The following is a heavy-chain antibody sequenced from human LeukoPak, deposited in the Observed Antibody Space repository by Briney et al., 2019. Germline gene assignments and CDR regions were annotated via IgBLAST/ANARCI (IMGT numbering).Heavy chain of an antibody. Sequence: PGGSLRLSCAASGFTFSSYSMNWVRQAPGKGLEWVSSISSSSSYIYYADSVKGRFTISRDNAKNSLYLQMNSLRAEDTAVYYCARVPVKRFLEWTPFGGSDYWGQGTLVTVSS. D-gene: IGHD3-3*01. CDR1: GFTFSSYS. J-gene: IGHJ4*02. CDR2: ISSSSSYI. CDR3: ARVPVKRFLEWTPFGGSDY. V-gene: IGHV3-21*01.